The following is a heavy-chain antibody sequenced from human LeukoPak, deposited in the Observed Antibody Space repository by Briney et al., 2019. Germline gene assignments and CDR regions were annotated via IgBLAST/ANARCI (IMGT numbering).Heavy chain of an antibody. CDR3: ARVQVDSRGWYRFDY. Sequence: SVKVSCKASGFTFTSPAMQWVRQARGQRLEWIGWIVVGSGNTNYAQKFQERVTITRDMSTSTVYIELSSLRSEDTAVYYCARVQVDSRGWYRFDYWGQGSLVTVSS. D-gene: IGHD6-19*01. V-gene: IGHV1-58*02. CDR1: GFTFTSPA. CDR2: IVVGSGNT. J-gene: IGHJ4*02.